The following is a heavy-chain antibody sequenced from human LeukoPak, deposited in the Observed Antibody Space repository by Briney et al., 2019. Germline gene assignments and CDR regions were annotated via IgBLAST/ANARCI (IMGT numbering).Heavy chain of an antibody. V-gene: IGHV4-39*07. CDR1: GGSISSSSYY. Sequence: PSETLSLTCTVSGGSISSSSYYWGWIRQPPGKGLGWIGSIYYSGSTYYSPSLKSRVTLSLDTSKNQFSLKLSSVTAADTAVYYCASSDYYDSSGYPLPFDYWGQGTLVTVSS. CDR3: ASSDYYDSSGYPLPFDY. CDR2: IYYSGST. D-gene: IGHD3-22*01. J-gene: IGHJ4*02.